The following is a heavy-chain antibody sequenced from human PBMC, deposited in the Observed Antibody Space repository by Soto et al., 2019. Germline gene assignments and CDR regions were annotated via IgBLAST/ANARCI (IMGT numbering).Heavy chain of an antibody. J-gene: IGHJ4*02. D-gene: IGHD5-18*01. CDR3: ARGAMVGRFDY. V-gene: IGHV4-31*03. CDR2: IYYSGST. CDR1: GGSISSGGYY. Sequence: QVQLQESGPGLVKPSQTLSLTCTVSGGSISSGGYYWSWIRQHPGKGLEWIGYIYYSGSTYYNPPLKSRVTISVETSKNQFSLQLSSVTAADTAVYYCARGAMVGRFDYWGQGTLVTVSS.